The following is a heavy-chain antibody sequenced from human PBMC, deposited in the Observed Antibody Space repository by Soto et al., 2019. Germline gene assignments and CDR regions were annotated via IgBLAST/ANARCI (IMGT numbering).Heavy chain of an antibody. J-gene: IGHJ6*02. CDR3: ARDAQVLRFLEWSMDV. CDR2: ISYDGSNK. Sequence: GGSLRLSCAASGFTFSSYAMHWVRQAPGKGLEWVAVISYDGSNKYYADSVKGRFTISRDNSKNTLYLQMNSLRAEDTAVYYCARDAQVLRFLEWSMDVWGQGTTVTVSS. CDR1: GFTFSSYA. D-gene: IGHD3-3*01. V-gene: IGHV3-30-3*01.